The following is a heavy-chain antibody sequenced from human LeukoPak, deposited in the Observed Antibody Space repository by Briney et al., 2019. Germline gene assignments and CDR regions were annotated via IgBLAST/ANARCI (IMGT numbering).Heavy chain of an antibody. CDR2: IYYSGST. V-gene: IGHV4-59*08. Sequence: PSETLSLTCTVSGGSISSYYWSWIRQPPGKGLEWIGYIYYSGSTNYNPSLKSRVTISVDTSKNQFSLKLSSVTAADTAVYYCARHVIAAAPFDPWGQGTLVTVSS. CDR1: GGSISSYY. D-gene: IGHD6-13*01. CDR3: ARHVIAAAPFDP. J-gene: IGHJ5*02.